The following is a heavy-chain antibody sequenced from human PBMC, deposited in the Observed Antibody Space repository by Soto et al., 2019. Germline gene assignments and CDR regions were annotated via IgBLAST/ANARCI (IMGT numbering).Heavy chain of an antibody. Sequence: LRPPCAASGITFSTSAMSLVCQAPGKRLEWVSAISGSGGRTYYADSVKGRFTISRDNSKNTLYLQMNSLRAEDTAVYYCAKDEREYIVVVVAATYYYGMDVWGQGTTVTVSS. D-gene: IGHD2-15*01. CDR2: ISGSGGRT. CDR1: GITFSTSA. J-gene: IGHJ6*02. V-gene: IGHV3-23*01. CDR3: AKDEREYIVVVVAATYYYGMDV.